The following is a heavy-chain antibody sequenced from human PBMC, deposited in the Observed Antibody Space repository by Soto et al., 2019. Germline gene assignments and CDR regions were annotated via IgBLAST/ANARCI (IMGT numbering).Heavy chain of an antibody. CDR2: IGIGSSSTI. J-gene: IGHJ5*02. D-gene: IGHD2-2*01. Sequence: GGSLRLSCSASGFTFRNYGMNWVRQAPGKGLEWVSYIGIGSSSTIYYADSVKGRFTISRDNAKNSLYLQMNSLRDEDTAVYYCARESAALNWFDPWGQGTLVTVSS. CDR3: ARESAALNWFDP. CDR1: GFTFRNYG. V-gene: IGHV3-48*02.